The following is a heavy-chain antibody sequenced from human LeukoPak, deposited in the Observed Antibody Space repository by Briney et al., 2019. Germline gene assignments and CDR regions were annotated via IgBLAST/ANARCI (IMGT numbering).Heavy chain of an antibody. V-gene: IGHV3-43*02. CDR1: GLPIADFA. CDR2: ISGDGVST. CDR3: AKESGKFDY. J-gene: IGHJ4*02. Sequence: PGGSLRLSCVASGLPIADFAMHWVRQAPGKGLEWVSLISGDGVSTFYTDSVRGRFSISRDNTKNSLYPEMNSLRTEDTAMYYCAKESGKFDYWGQGTLVAVSS.